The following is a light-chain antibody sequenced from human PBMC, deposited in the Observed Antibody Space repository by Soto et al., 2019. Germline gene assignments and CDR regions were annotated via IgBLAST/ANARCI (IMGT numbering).Light chain of an antibody. CDR3: QQYNGYSPWT. CDR1: QRISSW. Sequence: DIPMTQSPSTLSASVGDRVTITCRASQRISSWLAWYQQKPGKAPKLLIYDASSLESGVPSRFSGSGSGTEFTLTISSLQPDDFATYYCQQYNGYSPWTFGQGTKVEIK. J-gene: IGKJ1*01. CDR2: DAS. V-gene: IGKV1-5*01.